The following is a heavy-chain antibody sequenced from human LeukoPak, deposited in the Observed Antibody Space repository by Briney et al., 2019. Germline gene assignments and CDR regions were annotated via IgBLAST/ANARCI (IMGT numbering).Heavy chain of an antibody. CDR2: INPNSGDT. J-gene: IGHJ4*02. Sequence: ASVKVSCKASGYTFTSYGISWVRQAPGQGLKWMGWINPNSGDTNFAQKFQGRVTMTRDTSISTVYMELSRLTSDDTAVYYCARADWSMLDYWGQGTLVTVSS. CDR3: ARADWSMLDY. CDR1: GYTFTSYG. D-gene: IGHD1-1*01. V-gene: IGHV1-2*02.